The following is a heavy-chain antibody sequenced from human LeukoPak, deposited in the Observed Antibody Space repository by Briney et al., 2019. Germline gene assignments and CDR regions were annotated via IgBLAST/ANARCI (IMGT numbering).Heavy chain of an antibody. J-gene: IGHJ4*02. D-gene: IGHD6-13*01. CDR1: GYTFTGYY. Sequence: GASVKVSCKASGYTFTGYYMHWVRQAPGQGLEWMGWINPNSGGTNYAQKFQGRVTMARDTSISTAYMELNRLRSDDTAVYYCARYSSSWFPFDYWGQGTLVTVSS. CDR3: ARYSSSWFPFDY. V-gene: IGHV1-2*02. CDR2: INPNSGGT.